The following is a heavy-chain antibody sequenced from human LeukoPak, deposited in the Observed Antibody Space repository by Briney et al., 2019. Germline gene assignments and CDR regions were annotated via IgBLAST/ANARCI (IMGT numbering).Heavy chain of an antibody. Sequence: APVKVSCKASGYTFTGYYMHWVRQAPGQGLEWMGWINPNSGGTNYAQKFQGRVTMTRDTSISTAYMELSRLRSDDTAVYYCARVGSIVVVPAAILEDYWGQGTLVTVSS. CDR2: INPNSGGT. J-gene: IGHJ4*02. D-gene: IGHD2-2*02. CDR3: ARVGSIVVVPAAILEDY. V-gene: IGHV1-2*02. CDR1: GYTFTGYY.